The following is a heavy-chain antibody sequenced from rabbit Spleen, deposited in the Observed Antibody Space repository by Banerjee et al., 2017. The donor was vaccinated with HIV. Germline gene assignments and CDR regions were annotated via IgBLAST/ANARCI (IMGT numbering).Heavy chain of an antibody. CDR2: IDTNNGDT. V-gene: IGHV1S45*01. J-gene: IGHJ2*01. CDR1: GFSFSDRDV. D-gene: IGHD1-1*01. CDR3: ARNYVNAFDP. Sequence: QEQLEESGGGLVKPGGSLTLTCKASGFSFSDRDVMCWVRQAPGKGLEWIACIDTNNGDTDYANWPKGRFTISKTSSTTVTLQMTSLTAADTATYFCARNYVNAFDPWGPGTLVTVS.